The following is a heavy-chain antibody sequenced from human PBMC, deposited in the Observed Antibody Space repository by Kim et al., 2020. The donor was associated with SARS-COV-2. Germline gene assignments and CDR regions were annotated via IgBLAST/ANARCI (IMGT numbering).Heavy chain of an antibody. Sequence: RYSPSFQGQVTISADKSISTAYLQWSSLKASDTAMYYCARLSQLLFAFDIWGQGTMVTVSS. V-gene: IGHV5-51*01. CDR3: ARLSQLLFAFDI. D-gene: IGHD2-2*01. J-gene: IGHJ3*02.